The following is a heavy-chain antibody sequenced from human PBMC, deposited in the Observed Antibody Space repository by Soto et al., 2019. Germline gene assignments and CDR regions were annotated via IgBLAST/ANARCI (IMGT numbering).Heavy chain of an antibody. V-gene: IGHV4-30-4*01. CDR3: ARGFRGVYFDF. CDR1: GGSISSGNYY. D-gene: IGHD3-10*01. Sequence: SETLSLTCTVSGGSISSGNYYWSWIRQPPGKGLEWIGYIYYSATTYYNPSLKSRLTISIDTSKNQFSLKLSSVTAADTAMYFCARGFRGVYFDFWGQGALVTVSS. CDR2: IYYSATT. J-gene: IGHJ4*02.